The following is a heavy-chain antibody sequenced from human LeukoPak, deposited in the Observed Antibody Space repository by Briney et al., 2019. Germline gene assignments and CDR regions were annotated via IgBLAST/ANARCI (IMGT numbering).Heavy chain of an antibody. CDR1: GYTFTGYY. Sequence: ASVKVSCKASGYTFTGYYMHWVRQAPGQGLEWMGWINPNSGGTNYAQKFQGRVTMTRDTSISTAHMELSRLRSDDTAVYYCARDFGYYYDSSAFGDIWGQGTMVTVSS. CDR2: INPNSGGT. D-gene: IGHD3-22*01. CDR3: ARDFGYYYDSSAFGDI. J-gene: IGHJ3*02. V-gene: IGHV1-2*02.